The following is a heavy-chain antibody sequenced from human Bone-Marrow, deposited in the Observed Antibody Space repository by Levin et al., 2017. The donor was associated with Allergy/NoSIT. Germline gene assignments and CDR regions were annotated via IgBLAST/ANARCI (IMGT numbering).Heavy chain of an antibody. V-gene: IGHV3-30*18. J-gene: IGHJ5*02. D-gene: IGHD3-9*01. Sequence: GGSLRLSCAVSGFTLNNAWINWVRQAPGKGLEWVGLISYDGDFTFYGDSVKGRFTISRDNSNNTLFLQMDSLSAEDTAIYYCAKSPTLTGYYEWFDPWGQGTLVTVSS. CDR2: ISYDGDFT. CDR1: GFTLNNAW. CDR3: AKSPTLTGYYEWFDP.